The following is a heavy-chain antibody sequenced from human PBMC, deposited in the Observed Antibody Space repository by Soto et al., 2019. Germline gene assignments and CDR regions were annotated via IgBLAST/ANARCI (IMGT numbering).Heavy chain of an antibody. CDR1: GYSFTSYW. CDR2: IYPGDSDT. CDR3: ARQGHYYYDSSGYYPGAAFDI. D-gene: IGHD3-22*01. J-gene: IGHJ3*02. V-gene: IGHV5-51*01. Sequence: GESLKISCKGSGYSFTSYWIGWVRQMPGKGLEWMGIIYPGDSDTRYSPSFQGQVTISADKSISTVYLQWSSLKASDTAMYYCARQGHYYYDSSGYYPGAAFDIWGQGTMVTVSS.